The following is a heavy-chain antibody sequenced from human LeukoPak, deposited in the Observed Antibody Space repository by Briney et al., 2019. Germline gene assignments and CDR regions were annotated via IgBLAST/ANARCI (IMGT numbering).Heavy chain of an antibody. D-gene: IGHD3-16*02. V-gene: IGHV1-46*01. CDR3: ARDRIMITFGGVIVLDG. J-gene: IGHJ4*02. CDR1: GYTFTSYY. CDR2: INPSGGST. Sequence: GASVKVSCKASGYTFTSYYMHWVRQAPGQGLEWMGIINPSGGSTSYAQKFQGRVTMTRDMSTSTVYMELSSLRSEDTAVYYCARDRIMITFGGVIVLDGWGQGTLVTVSS.